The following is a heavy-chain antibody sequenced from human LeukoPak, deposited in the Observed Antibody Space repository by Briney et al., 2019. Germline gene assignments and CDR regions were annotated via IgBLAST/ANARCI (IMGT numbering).Heavy chain of an antibody. Sequence: GGSLRLSCATSGFTFHSHAMCWVRQAPGKGLEWVSSIDISGGSTYYADSVKGRFTISRDNSKNTLYLEMNSLRAEDTALYFCANEARPNDYWGQGTLVTVSS. CDR1: GFTFHSHA. V-gene: IGHV3-23*01. CDR3: ANEARPNDY. J-gene: IGHJ4*02. CDR2: IDISGGST. D-gene: IGHD6-6*01.